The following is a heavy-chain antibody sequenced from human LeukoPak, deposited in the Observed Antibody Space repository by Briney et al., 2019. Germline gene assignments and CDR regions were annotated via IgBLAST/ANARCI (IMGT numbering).Heavy chain of an antibody. V-gene: IGHV3-15*01. CDR3: TKNWDEAVAFDI. J-gene: IGHJ3*02. D-gene: IGHD7-27*01. Sequence: WGSLILSCAASGFTFSNAWMSWVRQAPGKGLEWVGRIKSKTDGGTTDYAAPVKGRFTISRDDSKNTLYLQMNSLKTEDTAVYYCTKNWDEAVAFDIWGQETIVPVSS. CDR2: IKSKTDGGTT. CDR1: GFTFSNAW.